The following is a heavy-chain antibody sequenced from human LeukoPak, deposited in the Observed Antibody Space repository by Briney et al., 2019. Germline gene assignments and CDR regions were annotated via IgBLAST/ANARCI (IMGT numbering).Heavy chain of an antibody. J-gene: IGHJ4*02. CDR2: MNPNSGGT. CDR3: ARSAETNCGGDCYSFDY. CDR1: GYTFTDYY. V-gene: IGHV1-2*02. D-gene: IGHD2-21*01. Sequence: ASVKVSCKASGYTFTDYYIHWVRHAPGQGLEWMGWMNPNSGGTNYARKFQGRVTMTRDTSISTAYMELSRLRSDDTAVYYCARSAETNCGGDCYSFDYWGQGTLVTVSS.